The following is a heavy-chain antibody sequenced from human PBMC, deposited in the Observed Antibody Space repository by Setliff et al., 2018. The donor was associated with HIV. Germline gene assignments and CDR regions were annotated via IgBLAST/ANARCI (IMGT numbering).Heavy chain of an antibody. D-gene: IGHD2-15*01. J-gene: IGHJ4*02. CDR1: GYTFTDHN. CDR2: INPKSGDT. V-gene: IGHV1-2*02. Sequence: ASVKVSCKTSGYTFTDHNIHWVRQAPGQGLEWMGWINPKSGDTTYAQRLQGRVTMTRDTSINTAYMELNRLLYDDTALYYCVKGAGGYYDFWSQGTLVSVSS. CDR3: VKGAGGYYDF.